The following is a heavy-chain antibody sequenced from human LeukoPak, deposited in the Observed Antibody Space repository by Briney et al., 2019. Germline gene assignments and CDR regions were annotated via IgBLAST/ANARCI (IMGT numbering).Heavy chain of an antibody. CDR3: AKALYYDFWSGPSAY. Sequence: GGSLRLSCAASGFTLSSYGMHWVRQAPGKGLEWVAVISYDGSNKYYADSVKGRFTISRDNSKNTLYLQMNSLRAEDTAVYYCAKALYYDFWSGPSAYWGQGTLVTVSS. J-gene: IGHJ4*02. V-gene: IGHV3-30*18. D-gene: IGHD3-3*01. CDR2: ISYDGSNK. CDR1: GFTLSSYG.